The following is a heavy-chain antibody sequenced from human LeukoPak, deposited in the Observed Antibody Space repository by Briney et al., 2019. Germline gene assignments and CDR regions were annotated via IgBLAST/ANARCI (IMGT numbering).Heavy chain of an antibody. D-gene: IGHD3-3*01. J-gene: IGHJ3*02. V-gene: IGHV4-4*07. CDR2: IYTSGST. CDR1: GGSISSYY. CDR3: ARDAYYDFWSGYYIVAFDI. Sequence: SETLSLTCTVSGGSISSYYWSWIRQPPGKGLEWIGRIYTSGSTNYNPSLKSRVTMSVDTSKNQFSLKLSSVTAADTAVYYCARDAYYDFWSGYYIVAFDIWGQGTMVTVSS.